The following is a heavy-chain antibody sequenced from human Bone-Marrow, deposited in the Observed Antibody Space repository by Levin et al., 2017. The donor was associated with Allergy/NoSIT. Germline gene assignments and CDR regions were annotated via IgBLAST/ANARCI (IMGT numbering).Heavy chain of an antibody. J-gene: IGHJ4*02. Sequence: GGSLRLSCAASGFTFSNSAMDWVRQAPGEGLQWVSAIRPTGDRTYYTDSVKGRFTISRDNSRNTVYLQMNNLRVEDTAKYYCAKETGGSGWYAVDYWGRGTQVTVS. CDR3: AKETGGSGWYAVDY. CDR2: IRPTGDRT. CDR1: GFTFSNSA. D-gene: IGHD6-13*01. V-gene: IGHV3-23*01.